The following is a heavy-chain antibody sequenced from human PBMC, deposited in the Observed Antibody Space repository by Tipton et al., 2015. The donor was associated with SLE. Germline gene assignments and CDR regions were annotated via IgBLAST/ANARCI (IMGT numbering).Heavy chain of an antibody. CDR1: GFTFDDYA. CDR2: INWNSGII. CDR3: ARAMTMDIRDSFDV. V-gene: IGHV3-9*01. J-gene: IGHJ3*01. D-gene: IGHD4/OR15-4a*01. Sequence: SLRFSCAGSGFTFDDYAMHWVRQAPGKGLEWVAGINWNSGIIVYADSVQGRFIVSRDNAENSLHLQMNSLRGDDTALYYCARAMTMDIRDSFDVWGQGTTVTVSS.